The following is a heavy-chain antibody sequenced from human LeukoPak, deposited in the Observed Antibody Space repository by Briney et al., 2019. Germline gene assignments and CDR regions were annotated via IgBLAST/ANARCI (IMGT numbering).Heavy chain of an antibody. CDR1: GGSISIYY. CDR3: ARDLIAVAGTEAFDI. D-gene: IGHD6-19*01. Sequence: SETLSLTCTVSGGSISIYYWSWIRQPASKGLEWIGRIYTSGSTNYNPSLKSRVTMSVDTSKNQFSLKLTSVTAADTAVYYCARDLIAVAGTEAFDIWGQGTMVTVSS. CDR2: IYTSGST. V-gene: IGHV4-4*07. J-gene: IGHJ3*02.